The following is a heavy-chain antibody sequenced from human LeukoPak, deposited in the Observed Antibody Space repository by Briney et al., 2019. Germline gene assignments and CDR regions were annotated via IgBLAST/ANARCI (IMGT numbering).Heavy chain of an antibody. V-gene: IGHV3-48*01. J-gene: IGHJ4*02. CDR3: ARVGSRYGPPNS. CDR1: GFNFRFYI. CDR2: ISSDAKTV. Sequence: GSLRLSCAASGFNFRFYIMNWVRQAPGKGLEWISYISSDAKTVDYADSVKGRFTISRDNAKNSLYLQMSSLSADDTAVYYCARVGSRYGPPNSWGQGTLVTVSS. D-gene: IGHD5-18*01.